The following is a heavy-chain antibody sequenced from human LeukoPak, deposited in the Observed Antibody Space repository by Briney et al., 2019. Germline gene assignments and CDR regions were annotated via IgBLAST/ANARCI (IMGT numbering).Heavy chain of an antibody. D-gene: IGHD3-22*01. J-gene: IGHJ5*02. Sequence: SETLSLTCAVYGGSFSGYYWSWIRQPPGKGLEWIAEINHSGSTNYNPSLKSRVTISVDTSKNQFSLKLSSVTAADTAVYYCARTSIYYDSSGYRSWGPGTLVTVSS. V-gene: IGHV4-34*01. CDR2: INHSGST. CDR3: ARTSIYYDSSGYRS. CDR1: GGSFSGYY.